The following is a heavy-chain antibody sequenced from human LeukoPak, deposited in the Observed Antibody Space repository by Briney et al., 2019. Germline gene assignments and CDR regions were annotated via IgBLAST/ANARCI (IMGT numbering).Heavy chain of an antibody. D-gene: IGHD1-26*01. CDR3: ARDPYSGSYGNYYYYFMDV. CDR1: GFTFSTFA. J-gene: IGHJ6*03. CDR2: IFPSGGEI. Sequence: SGGSLRLSCAASGFTFSTFAMIWVRQPPGKGLEWVSSIFPSGGEIHYADPVKGRFTISRDNAKNSLYLQMNSLRAEDTAVYYCARDPYSGSYGNYYYYFMDVWGKGTTVTISS. V-gene: IGHV3-21*01.